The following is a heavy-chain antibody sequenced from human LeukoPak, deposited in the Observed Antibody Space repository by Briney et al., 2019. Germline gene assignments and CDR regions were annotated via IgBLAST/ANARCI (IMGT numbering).Heavy chain of an antibody. CDR3: ARRLTASGKHYFDY. Sequence: GGSLRLSCAASGFTFSTYNMNWVRQAPWKGLEWVSYISSSSGTIYYADSVQGRFTISRDNAKNSLYLQMNSLRAEDTAVYYCARRLTASGKHYFDYWGQGTLVTVSS. J-gene: IGHJ4*02. CDR1: GFTFSTYN. V-gene: IGHV3-48*01. CDR2: ISSSSGTI. D-gene: IGHD6-13*01.